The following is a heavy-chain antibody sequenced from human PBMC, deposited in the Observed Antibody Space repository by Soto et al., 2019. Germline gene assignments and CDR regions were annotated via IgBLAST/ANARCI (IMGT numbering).Heavy chain of an antibody. CDR1: GFISSYYA. D-gene: IGHD1-20*01. Sequence: XASLRLSCAASGFISSYYAMHWVRQAPGKGLEWVAVISYDGSDRYYADSVKGRFTISRDNSKNTLYLQMSRLRTEDTAVYYCARVDRTITTYFYYGMDVWGLGTTVTVSS. J-gene: IGHJ6*02. V-gene: IGHV3-30-3*01. CDR3: ARVDRTITTYFYYGMDV. CDR2: ISYDGSDR.